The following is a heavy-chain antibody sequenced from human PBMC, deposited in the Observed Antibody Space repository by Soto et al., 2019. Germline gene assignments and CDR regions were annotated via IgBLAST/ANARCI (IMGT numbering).Heavy chain of an antibody. J-gene: IGHJ5*02. D-gene: IGHD4-17*01. V-gene: IGHV3-23*01. CDR2: ISGSGGST. CDR1: GFTFSSYA. CDR3: AKDRRGANWFDP. Sequence: LRLSCAASGFTFSSYAMSGVRQAPGKGLEWVSAISGSGGSTYYADSVKGRFTISRDNSKNTLYLQMNSLRAEDTAVYYCAKDRRGANWFDPWGQGTLVTVSS.